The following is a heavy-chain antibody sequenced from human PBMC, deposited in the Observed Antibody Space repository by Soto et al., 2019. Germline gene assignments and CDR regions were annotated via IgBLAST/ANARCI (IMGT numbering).Heavy chain of an antibody. D-gene: IGHD2-15*01. CDR3: SRAYGGYADY. J-gene: IGHJ4*02. V-gene: IGHV4-4*02. CDR2: IYHSGST. CDR1: GGSISGINW. Sequence: SETLSLTCAVSGGSISGINWWYWVRQPPGKGLEWIGEIYHSGSTHYNPSLKSRVTISVDKSKNQFSLKLSSVTAADTAVYYCSRAYGGYADYWGQGALVTVSS.